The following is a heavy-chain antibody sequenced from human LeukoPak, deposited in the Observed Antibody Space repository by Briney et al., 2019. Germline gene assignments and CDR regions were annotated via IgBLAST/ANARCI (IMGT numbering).Heavy chain of an antibody. CDR3: ARAGSSGYPSHFDY. D-gene: IGHD3-22*01. CDR1: GFTFSSYS. V-gene: IGHV3-21*01. J-gene: IGHJ4*02. Sequence: GGSLRLSCAASGFTFSSYSMNWVRQAPGKGLEWVSSISSSSSYIYYADSVKGRFTISRDNSKNTLYLQMNSLRAEDTAVYYCARAGSSGYPSHFDYWGQGTLVTVSS. CDR2: ISSSSSYI.